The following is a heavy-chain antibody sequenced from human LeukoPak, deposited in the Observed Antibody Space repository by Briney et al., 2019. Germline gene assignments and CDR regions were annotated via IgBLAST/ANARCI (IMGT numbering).Heavy chain of an antibody. V-gene: IGHV3-33*01. Sequence: GGSLRLSCAASGFTFRTFGMHWVRQAPGKGLEWVAIIWYDGINKYCADSVKGRFTISRDNSKNTLYLQMNSLRAEDTAVYYCARDYYDSSGQLHAGAHAFEIWGQGTMVTVSS. D-gene: IGHD3-22*01. CDR2: IWYDGINK. CDR1: GFTFRTFG. J-gene: IGHJ3*02. CDR3: ARDYYDSSGQLHAGAHAFEI.